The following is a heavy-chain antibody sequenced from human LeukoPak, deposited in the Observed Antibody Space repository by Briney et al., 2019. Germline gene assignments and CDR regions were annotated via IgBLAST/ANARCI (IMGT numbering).Heavy chain of an antibody. V-gene: IGHV3-9*01. CDR2: ISWNSGSI. D-gene: IGHD4-17*01. CDR1: GFTFSSYA. J-gene: IGHJ5*02. CDR3: AKASDYGDYSWFDP. Sequence: GGSLRLSCAASGFTFSSYAIHWVRQAPGKGLEWVSGISWNSGSIGYADSVKGRFTISRDNAKNSLYLQMNSLRAEDTALYYCAKASDYGDYSWFDPWGQGTLVTVSS.